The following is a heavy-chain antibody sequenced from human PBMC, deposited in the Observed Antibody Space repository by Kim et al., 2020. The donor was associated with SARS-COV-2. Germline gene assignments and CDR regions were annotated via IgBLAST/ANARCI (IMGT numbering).Heavy chain of an antibody. CDR2: ISWNSSSI. CDR1: GFTFDDYA. V-gene: IGHV3-9*01. J-gene: IGHJ6*02. Sequence: GGSLRLSCAASGFTFDDYAMHWVRQAPGKGLEWVSGISWNSSSIGYADSVKGRFTISRDNAKNSLYLQMNSLRAEDTAFYYCAKNTEITMVRGVIITGGMDVWGQGTTVTVSS. D-gene: IGHD3-10*01. CDR3: AKNTEITMVRGVIITGGMDV.